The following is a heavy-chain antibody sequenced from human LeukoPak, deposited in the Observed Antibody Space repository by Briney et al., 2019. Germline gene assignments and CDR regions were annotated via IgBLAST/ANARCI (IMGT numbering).Heavy chain of an antibody. CDR1: GFTFSSYW. V-gene: IGHV3-74*01. Sequence: GGSLRLSCAASGFTFSSYWMHWVRQAPGKGLVWVSRINSDGSSISYADSVKGRFTISRDNAKNTLYLQMNSLRAEDTAVYYCARLVCSTIPCYGKFYFDSWGQGTLVPVSS. CDR2: INSDGSSI. J-gene: IGHJ4*02. D-gene: IGHD2-2*01. CDR3: ARLVCSTIPCYGKFYFDS.